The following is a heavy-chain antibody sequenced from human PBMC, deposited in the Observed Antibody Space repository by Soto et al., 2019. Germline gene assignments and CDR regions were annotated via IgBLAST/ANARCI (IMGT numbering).Heavy chain of an antibody. CDR3: AISPYEAGTWFDP. D-gene: IGHD1-1*01. V-gene: IGHV4-34*01. Sequence: QVQLQQWGAGLLKPSETLSLTCAVYGGSFSGYYWSWIRQPPGKGLEWIGEINHSGSTNYNPSLKSRVTISVDTSKNQFSLKLSSVTAADTAVYYCAISPYEAGTWFDPWGQGTLVTVSS. CDR2: INHSGST. J-gene: IGHJ5*02. CDR1: GGSFSGYY.